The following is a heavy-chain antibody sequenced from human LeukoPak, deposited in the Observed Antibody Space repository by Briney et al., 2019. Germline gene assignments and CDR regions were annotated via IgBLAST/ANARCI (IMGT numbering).Heavy chain of an antibody. CDR2: IKSTGDTT. D-gene: IGHD2-2*01. CDR1: GYTFTSYH. J-gene: IGHJ4*02. CDR3: VREDAHTYYFDF. Sequence: ASVKVSCKTSGYTFTSYHMHWVRHAPGQGLEWVAIIKSTGDTTVYAQKFQGRVTVTRDTSTSTVYMDLSSLSSEDTAVYYCVREDAHTYYFDFWGPGTLVTVSS. V-gene: IGHV1-46*01.